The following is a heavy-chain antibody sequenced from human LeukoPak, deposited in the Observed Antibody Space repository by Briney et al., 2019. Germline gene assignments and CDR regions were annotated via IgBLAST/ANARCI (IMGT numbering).Heavy chain of an antibody. CDR3: AGGHYDSGGYYYGIRAYYFDY. CDR2: INHSGRI. Sequence: SEILSLTCAVYGESFSGHYWSFIRQTPGKGLEWIGEINHSGRINYNPSLMGRVTISVDTSKNQFSLKLSSVTAADTAVYYCAGGHYDSGGYYYGIRAYYFDYWGQGTLVTVSS. D-gene: IGHD3-22*01. V-gene: IGHV4-34*01. J-gene: IGHJ4*02. CDR1: GESFSGHY.